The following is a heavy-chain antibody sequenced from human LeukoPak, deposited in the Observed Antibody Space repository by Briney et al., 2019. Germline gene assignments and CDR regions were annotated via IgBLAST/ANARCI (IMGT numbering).Heavy chain of an antibody. D-gene: IGHD2-2*01. J-gene: IGHJ6*03. V-gene: IGHV1-8*01. CDR3: ARVTCSTSCHDYYYYYMDV. CDR1: GYTFTSYD. CDR2: MNPNSGNT. Sequence: ASVKVTCKASGYTFTSYDINWVRQATGQGLEWMGWMNPNSGNTGYAQKFQGRVTMTRNTSISTAYMELGSLRSEDTAVYYCARVTCSTSCHDYYYYYMDVWGKGTTVTVSS.